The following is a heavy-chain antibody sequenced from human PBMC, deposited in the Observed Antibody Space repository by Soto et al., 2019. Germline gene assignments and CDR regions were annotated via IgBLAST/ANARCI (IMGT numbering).Heavy chain of an antibody. D-gene: IGHD7-27*01. CDR1: VDSFASYG. CDR3: ARAKSNFESDGSTLPTHFDL. J-gene: IGHJ4*02. V-gene: IGHV1-69*17. CDR2: IIPDFAIT. Sequence: QVQLVQAGAEVNRRGSSVMVSCSASVDSFASYGISWVRQAPGQGFEWLGGIIPDFAITKFVQKFQDSITFTPESSSSTTYMDLRSLSSDDTAVYYCARAKSNFESDGSTLPTHFDLWAQGTPVTVSS.